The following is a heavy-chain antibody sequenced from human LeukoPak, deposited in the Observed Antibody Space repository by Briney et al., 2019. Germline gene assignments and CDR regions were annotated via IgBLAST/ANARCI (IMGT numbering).Heavy chain of an antibody. CDR3: VRDRDWGFDY. CDR1: GFTFSSHG. V-gene: IGHV3-30*02. J-gene: IGHJ4*02. D-gene: IGHD3/OR15-3a*01. Sequence: GGSLRLSCAASGFTFSSHGMHWVRQAPGKGLEWVKFIRSDGSSNYYGDSVKGRFTLSRDNFKNTLSLQMNSLRAEDTAVYYCVRDRDWGFDYWGQGTLVTVSS. CDR2: IRSDGSSN.